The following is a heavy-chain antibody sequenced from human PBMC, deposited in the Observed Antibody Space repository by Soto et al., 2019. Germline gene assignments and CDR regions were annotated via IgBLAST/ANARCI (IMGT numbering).Heavy chain of an antibody. J-gene: IGHJ4*02. V-gene: IGHV1-2*02. CDR2: INPNSGGT. CDR1: GYAFSGFY. Sequence: RASVKVSCKASGYAFSGFYMHWVRQAPGQGLEWMGWINPNSGGTKSAEKFQGRVTMTRDTSISKAYMELSRLTSEDTAVYYCGRGVRRPSSWYSDYWGQGTLVTVSS. D-gene: IGHD6-13*01. CDR3: GRGVRRPSSWYSDY.